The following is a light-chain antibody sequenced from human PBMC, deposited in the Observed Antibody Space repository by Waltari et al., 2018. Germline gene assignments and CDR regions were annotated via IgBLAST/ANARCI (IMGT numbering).Light chain of an antibody. CDR2: YDS. CDR1: NIDSTT. CDR3: QVWDANTDPGV. Sequence: SYVLTQPPSVSVAPGETARLPRGGNNIDSTTAPWYRQRPGQAPVLFISYDSDRPSGIPDRLSGSNSGNTATLTISRVEAGDEADYYCQVWDANTDPGVFGTGTEVTVL. J-gene: IGLJ1*01. V-gene: IGLV3-21*01.